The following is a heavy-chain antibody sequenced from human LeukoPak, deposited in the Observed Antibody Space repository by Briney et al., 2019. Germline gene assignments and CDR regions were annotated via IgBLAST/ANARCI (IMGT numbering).Heavy chain of an antibody. D-gene: IGHD4-17*01. Sequence: SQTLSPTCAISGDSPSGNTTAWSWIRKSPSRGLEWLGRTYYRSQWYNDYAVSVKSRITINPDTSKNQFSLQLNSVAPEDTAVYYCARVTVTTLENWGEGTLVTVSS. J-gene: IGHJ4*02. CDR2: TYYRSQWYN. V-gene: IGHV6-1*01. CDR3: ARVTVTTLEN. CDR1: GDSPSGNTTA.